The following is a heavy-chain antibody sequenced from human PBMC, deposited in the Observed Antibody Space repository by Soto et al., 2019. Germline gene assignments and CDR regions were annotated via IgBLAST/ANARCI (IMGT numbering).Heavy chain of an antibody. CDR1: GFTFSIYA. D-gene: IGHD3-16*02. CDR3: AKGRGTYPTPFDY. Sequence: GGSLRLSCAASGFTFSIYAMSWVRQAPGKGLEWVSVVSGSGGSTYYADPVKGRFTISRDNSKTTLFLQMSSLRAEDTALYYCAKGRGTYPTPFDYWGQGTLVTVSS. V-gene: IGHV3-23*01. CDR2: VSGSGGST. J-gene: IGHJ4*02.